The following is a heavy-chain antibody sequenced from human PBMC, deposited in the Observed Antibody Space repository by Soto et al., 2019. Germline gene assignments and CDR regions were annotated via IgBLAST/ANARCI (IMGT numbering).Heavy chain of an antibody. D-gene: IGHD1-26*01. CDR3: ARRANYYYCHGIDV. CDR1: GGSVNDYY. Sequence: QVQLQESGPGLVKPSETLSLTCSVSGGSVNDYYWSWVRQPPGKGLEWIGFVDYIGSTNYNPSLRSLATISVDTSKNQVSLKLRSVNAADTAVYYCARRANYYYCHGIDVWGQGTTVTVSS. V-gene: IGHV4-59*02. J-gene: IGHJ6*02. CDR2: VDYIGST.